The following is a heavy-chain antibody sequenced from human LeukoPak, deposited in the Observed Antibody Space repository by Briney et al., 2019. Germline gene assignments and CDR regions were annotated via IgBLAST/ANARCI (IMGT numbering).Heavy chain of an antibody. CDR1: GGSFSGYY. D-gene: IGHD3-3*01. Sequence: SETLSLTCAVYGGSFSGYYWSWIRQPPGKGLEWIGEINHSGSTNYNPSLKSRVTISVDTYKNQYSLKLSSVTAADTAVYYCARVEDFWSGYYEASGYYYYMDVWGKGTTVTVSS. V-gene: IGHV4-34*01. CDR2: INHSGST. J-gene: IGHJ6*03. CDR3: ARVEDFWSGYYEASGYYYYMDV.